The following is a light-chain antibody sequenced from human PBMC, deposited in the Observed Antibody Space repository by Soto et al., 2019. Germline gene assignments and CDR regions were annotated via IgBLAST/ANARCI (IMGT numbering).Light chain of an antibody. CDR3: QQYGTSPALT. V-gene: IGKV3-20*01. J-gene: IGKJ4*01. CDR1: QTVTSNY. CDR2: GAS. Sequence: DIVLTQSPGTLSLSPGEEATLSCRASQTVTSNYLVWYQQRPGQAPRLLIYGASARATGIPDRFSGSGSGTDFTLTISRLEPEDFAVYYCQQYGTSPALTFGGGTKVDIK.